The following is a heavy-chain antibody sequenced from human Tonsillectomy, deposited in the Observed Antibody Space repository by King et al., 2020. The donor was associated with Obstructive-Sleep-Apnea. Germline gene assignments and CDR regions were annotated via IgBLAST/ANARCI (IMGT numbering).Heavy chain of an antibody. V-gene: IGHV4-59*01. CDR3: ARGGEPEYFQH. CDR2: IYYSGGT. Sequence: VQLQESGPGLVKPSETLYLTCTVSCGSIRTYYRSWIRQPPGKGLERIGYIYYSGGTNYNPPPKSRVTISGDTPKNPFSLKLSAVTAADTAVYYCARGGEPEYFQHWGQGTLVTVSS. D-gene: IGHD3-10*01. CDR1: CGSIRTYY. J-gene: IGHJ1*01.